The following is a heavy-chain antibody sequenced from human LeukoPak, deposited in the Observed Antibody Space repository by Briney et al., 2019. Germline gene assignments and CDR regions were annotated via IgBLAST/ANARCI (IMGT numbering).Heavy chain of an antibody. Sequence: ASVKVSCKASGYTFTSYYMHWVRQAPGQGLEWMGIINPSGGSTSYAQKFQGRVTMTRDMSTSTVYMELSSLRSEDTAVYYCARGPSDGYNPSWFDPWGQGTLVTVSS. V-gene: IGHV1-46*01. CDR3: ARGPSDGYNPSWFDP. D-gene: IGHD5-24*01. CDR2: INPSGGST. CDR1: GYTFTSYY. J-gene: IGHJ5*02.